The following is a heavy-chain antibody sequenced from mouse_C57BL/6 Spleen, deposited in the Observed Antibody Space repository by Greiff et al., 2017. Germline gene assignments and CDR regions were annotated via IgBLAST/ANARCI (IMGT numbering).Heavy chain of an antibody. V-gene: IGHV1-82*01. CDR3: AIYYYGSSPRFAY. CDR2: IYPGDGDT. D-gene: IGHD1-1*01. Sequence: VQLQQSGPELVKPGASVKISCKASGYAFSSSWMNWVKQRPGKGLEWIGRIYPGDGDTNYNGKFKGKATLTADKSSSTAYMQLSSLTSEDSAVYFCAIYYYGSSPRFAYWGQGTLVTVSA. J-gene: IGHJ3*01. CDR1: GYAFSSSW.